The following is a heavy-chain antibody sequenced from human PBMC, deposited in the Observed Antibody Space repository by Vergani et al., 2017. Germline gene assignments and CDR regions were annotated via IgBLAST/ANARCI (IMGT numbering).Heavy chain of an antibody. J-gene: IGHJ4*02. CDR2: IYYSGST. CDR3: ARHLNGASGSYRDFDS. CDR1: GGSISSYY. Sequence: QVQLQESGPGLVKPSETLSLTCTVSGGSISSYYWSWIRQPPGKGLEWIGYIYYSGSTNYNPSLKSRVTMSVDTSKNQFSLKLTSVTAADTAVYYCARHLNGASGSYRDFDSWGQGTLVTVSS. D-gene: IGHD3-10*01. V-gene: IGHV4-59*08.